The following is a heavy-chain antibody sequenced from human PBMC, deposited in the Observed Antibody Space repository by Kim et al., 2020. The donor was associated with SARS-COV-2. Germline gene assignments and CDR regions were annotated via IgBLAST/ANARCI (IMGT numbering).Heavy chain of an antibody. CDR1: GGSFSGYY. V-gene: IGHV4-34*01. CDR3: ARQLIAAAGTRWFDP. D-gene: IGHD6-13*01. Sequence: SETLSLTCAVYGGSFSGYYWSWIRQPPGKGLEWIGEINHSGSTNYNPSLKSRVTISVDTSKNQFSLKLSSVTAADTAVYYCARQLIAAAGTRWFDPWGQGNPVTVSS. J-gene: IGHJ5*02. CDR2: INHSGST.